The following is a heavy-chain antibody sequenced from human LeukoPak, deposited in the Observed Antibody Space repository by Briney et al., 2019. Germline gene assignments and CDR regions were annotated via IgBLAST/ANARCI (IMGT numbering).Heavy chain of an antibody. Sequence: GGSLRLSCAASGFTFSTYATTWVRQAPGKGLEWVSTISSGADYTYYADSVKGRFTISRDNSKSTLYLQMNSLRAEDTAVYYCAREPNNVVTPAGFDYWGQGTLVTVSS. CDR2: ISSGADYT. CDR1: GFTFSTYA. V-gene: IGHV3-23*01. CDR3: AREPNNVVTPAGFDY. D-gene: IGHD2-2*01. J-gene: IGHJ4*02.